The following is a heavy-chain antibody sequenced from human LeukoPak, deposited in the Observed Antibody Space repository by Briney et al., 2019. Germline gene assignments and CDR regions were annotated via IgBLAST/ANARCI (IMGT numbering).Heavy chain of an antibody. CDR1: GFIFSSNY. CDR2: LYSSGKT. D-gene: IGHD2-2*01. J-gene: IGHJ4*02. Sequence: GGSLRLSCTVSGFIFSSNYMTWVRQAPGKGLECVSVLYSSGKTYYADPVQGRFTISRDDSKNTPYLQMNNLRVEDTAVYYCARDPGRVGDYWGQGTLVTVSS. CDR3: ARDPGRVGDY. V-gene: IGHV3-53*01.